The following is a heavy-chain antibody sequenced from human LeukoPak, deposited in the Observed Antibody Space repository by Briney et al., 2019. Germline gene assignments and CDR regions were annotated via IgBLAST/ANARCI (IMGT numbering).Heavy chain of an antibody. J-gene: IGHJ4*02. Sequence: GGSLRLSCAVSRFAFSTYAMTWVRQAPGQGLEYVSTISSNGVDTYYADSVKGRFTISRDNSKSTLYLQMTSLRVEDTAVYYCANYRKPQGLDYWGQGTLVTVSS. CDR3: ANYRKPQGLDY. V-gene: IGHV3-23*01. CDR1: RFAFSTYA. D-gene: IGHD1-14*01. CDR2: ISSNGVDT.